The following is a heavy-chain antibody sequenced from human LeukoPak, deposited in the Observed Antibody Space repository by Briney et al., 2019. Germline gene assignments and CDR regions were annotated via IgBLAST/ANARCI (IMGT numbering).Heavy chain of an antibody. CDR3: ARGSTTVIFDY. J-gene: IGHJ4*02. D-gene: IGHD4-17*01. Sequence: GGSLRLSCAVSGFTLSLSTVTWVRQAPGKGPEWVAKMHEDGSEIYYVDSVKGRFTISRDNAKNSLYLQMNSLRAEDTAVYYCARGSTTVIFDYWGQGTLVTVSS. CDR1: GFTLSLST. CDR2: MHEDGSEI. V-gene: IGHV3-7*01.